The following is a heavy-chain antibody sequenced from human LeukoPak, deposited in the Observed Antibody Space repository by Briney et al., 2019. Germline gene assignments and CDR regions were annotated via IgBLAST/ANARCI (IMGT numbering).Heavy chain of an antibody. J-gene: IGHJ4*02. CDR2: IYHSGST. CDR3: ARGSSSGWSLFEY. D-gene: IGHD6-19*01. CDR1: GYSISSGYY. V-gene: IGHV4-38-2*02. Sequence: SETLSLTCTVSGYSISSGYYWGWIRQPPGKELEWIGSIYHSGSTYYNPSLKSRVTISVDTSKNQFSLKLSSVTAADTAVYCCARGSSSGWSLFEYWGQGTLVTVSS.